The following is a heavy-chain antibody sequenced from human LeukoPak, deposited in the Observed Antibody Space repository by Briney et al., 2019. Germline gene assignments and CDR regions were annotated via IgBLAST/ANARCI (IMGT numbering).Heavy chain of an antibody. D-gene: IGHD6-19*01. CDR1: GGTFSSYA. CDR3: ARDESGGWYRFDY. Sequence: SVKVSCKASGGTFSSYAISWVRQAPGQGLEWVGGIIPIFGTANYAQKFQGRVTITADESTSTAYMELSSLRSEYTAVYYCARDESGGWYRFDYWGQGTLVTVSS. J-gene: IGHJ4*02. V-gene: IGHV1-69*13. CDR2: IIPIFGTA.